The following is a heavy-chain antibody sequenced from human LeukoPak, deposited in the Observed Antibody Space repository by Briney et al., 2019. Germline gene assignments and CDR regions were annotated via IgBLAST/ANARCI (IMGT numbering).Heavy chain of an antibody. D-gene: IGHD1-26*01. Sequence: ASVKVSCKVSGYTLTELSMHWVRQAPGKGLEWMGGFDPEDGETIYAQKFQGRVTMTGDTSTDTAYMELSSLRSEDTAVYYCATDIVGATAGFYYYYGMDVWGQGTTVTVSS. J-gene: IGHJ6*02. CDR3: ATDIVGATAGFYYYYGMDV. CDR1: GYTLTELS. CDR2: FDPEDGET. V-gene: IGHV1-24*01.